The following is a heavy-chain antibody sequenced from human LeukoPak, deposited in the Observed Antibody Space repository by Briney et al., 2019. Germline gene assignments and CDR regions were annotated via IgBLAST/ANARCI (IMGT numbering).Heavy chain of an antibody. J-gene: IGHJ4*02. CDR1: GFTFSDYY. D-gene: IGHD6-19*01. CDR3: ARLVSSDWSFFDY. Sequence: KPGGSLRLSCAASGFTFSDYYMGWIRQAPGKGLEWVSYITSSSSYTNYADSVKGRFTISRDNAKSSLYLQMNSLRAEDTAVYYCARLVSSDWSFFDYWGQGTLVTVSS. CDR2: ITSSSSYT. V-gene: IGHV3-11*03.